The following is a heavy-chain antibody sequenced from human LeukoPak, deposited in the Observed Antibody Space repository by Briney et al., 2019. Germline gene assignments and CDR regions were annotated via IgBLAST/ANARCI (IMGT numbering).Heavy chain of an antibody. CDR3: TRDQFY. J-gene: IGHJ4*02. D-gene: IGHD5-24*01. Sequence: GGSLRLSCTASGFTFGDAAMSWVRQALGKGLEWVGFIRSKAYGGTAVHAASVKGRFTISRDDSKSIVYLQMNSLKTEDAAVYYCTRDQFYWGQGTLVTVSS. CDR1: GFTFGDAA. CDR2: IRSKAYGGTA. V-gene: IGHV3-49*04.